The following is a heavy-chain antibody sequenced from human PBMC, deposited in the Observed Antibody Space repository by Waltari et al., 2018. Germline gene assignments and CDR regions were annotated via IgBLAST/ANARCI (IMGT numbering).Heavy chain of an antibody. CDR1: GFSFGAPW. J-gene: IGHJ4*02. CDR3: ARKGGRGYPYGPFYYDY. V-gene: IGHV3-74*01. Sequence: EVQLVESGGGLVQPGGSLRLSCAASGFSFGAPWTPCVRQAPGKGLEWGSRINIDGGYISYTDSVKGRFTISRDNAKNTVFLQLNSVRAEDTAVYYCARKGGRGYPYGPFYYDYWGQGTLVTVSS. CDR2: INIDGGYI. D-gene: IGHD5-18*01.